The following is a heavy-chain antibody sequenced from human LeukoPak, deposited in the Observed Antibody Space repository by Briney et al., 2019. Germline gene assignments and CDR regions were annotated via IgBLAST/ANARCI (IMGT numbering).Heavy chain of an antibody. CDR1: GYSISSGYY. V-gene: IGHV4-38-2*02. Sequence: SETLSLTCTVSGYSISSGYYWGWIRQPPGKGLEWIGSIYYSGSTYYNPSLKSRVTISVDTSKNQFSLKLSSVTAADTAVYYCARHERFGYYFDYWGQGTLVTVSS. CDR2: IYYSGST. CDR3: ARHERFGYYFDY. D-gene: IGHD3-10*01. J-gene: IGHJ4*02.